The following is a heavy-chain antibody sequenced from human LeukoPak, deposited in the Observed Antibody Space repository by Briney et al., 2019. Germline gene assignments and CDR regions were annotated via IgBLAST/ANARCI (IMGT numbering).Heavy chain of an antibody. CDR2: ISGSGGST. CDR1: GGSIRSSYYY. Sequence: ETLSLTCTVSGGSIRSSYYYWGWIRQPPGKGLEWVSAISGSGGSTYYADSVKGRFTISRDSSKNTLYLQMNSLRAEDTAVYYCARGSGYFLDFDYWGQGTLVTVSS. CDR3: ARGSGYFLDFDY. V-gene: IGHV3-23*01. J-gene: IGHJ4*02. D-gene: IGHD3-22*01.